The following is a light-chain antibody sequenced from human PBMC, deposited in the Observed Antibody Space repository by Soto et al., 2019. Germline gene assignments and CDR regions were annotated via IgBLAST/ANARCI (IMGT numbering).Light chain of an antibody. Sequence: DIVMTQSPDSLAVSLGERATINCRSNQSVLYTSNNKNYLAWYQQKPGQPPKLLIYWASTRESGVPDRFSGSGSGSNFTLTINTLQAENVAVYYCQQYYGTPFTFGPGTKVGIK. CDR3: QQYYGTPFT. J-gene: IGKJ3*01. CDR1: QSVLYTSNNKNY. V-gene: IGKV4-1*01. CDR2: WAS.